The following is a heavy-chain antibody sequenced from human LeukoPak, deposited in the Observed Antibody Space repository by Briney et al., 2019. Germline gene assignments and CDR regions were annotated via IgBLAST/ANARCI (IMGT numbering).Heavy chain of an antibody. D-gene: IGHD3-3*01. Sequence: GGSLRLSCAASGFTFSSYAMSWVRQAPGKGLEWVSAIGGSGGSTYYADSVKGRFTISRDNSKNTLYLQMNSLRAEDTAVYYCAKAPLNYDLWSRWGQGTLVTVSS. J-gene: IGHJ4*02. CDR2: IGGSGGST. CDR3: AKAPLNYDLWSR. V-gene: IGHV3-23*01. CDR1: GFTFSSYA.